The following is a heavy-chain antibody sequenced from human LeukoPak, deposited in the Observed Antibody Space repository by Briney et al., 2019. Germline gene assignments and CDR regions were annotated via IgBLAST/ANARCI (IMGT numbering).Heavy chain of an antibody. V-gene: IGHV4-38-2*02. D-gene: IGHD3-9*01. CDR3: ARESSGTAPLSHYDILTGPIWETDY. CDR2: IYHSGST. CDR1: GYSISSGYY. Sequence: SETLSLTCTVSGYSISSGYYWGWIRQPPGKGLEWIGSIYHSGSTYYNPSLKSRVTISVDTSKNQFSLKLSSVTAADTAVYYCARESSGTAPLSHYDILTGPIWETDYWGQETLVTVSS. J-gene: IGHJ4*02.